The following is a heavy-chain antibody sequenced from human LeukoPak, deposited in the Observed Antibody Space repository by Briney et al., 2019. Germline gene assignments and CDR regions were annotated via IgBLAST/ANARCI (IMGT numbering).Heavy chain of an antibody. Sequence: PGRSLRLSCAASGFTFSSYAMHWVRQAPGKGLEWVAVISYDGSNKYYADSVKGRFTISRDNSKNTLYLQTNSLRAEDTAVYYCARARNPYSSSCPPHPWGQGTLVTVSS. V-gene: IGHV3-30*04. J-gene: IGHJ5*02. D-gene: IGHD6-13*01. CDR2: ISYDGSNK. CDR3: ARARNPYSSSCPPHP. CDR1: GFTFSSYA.